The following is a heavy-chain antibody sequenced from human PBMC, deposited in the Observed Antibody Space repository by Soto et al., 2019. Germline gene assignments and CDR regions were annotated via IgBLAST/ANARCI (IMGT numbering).Heavy chain of an antibody. J-gene: IGHJ6*02. D-gene: IGHD6-6*01. V-gene: IGHV5-51*01. CDR1: GYSFAIYC. CDR3: ARTRSFTLGFYYDGMDV. Sequence: PWESNKDSYNVSGYSFAIYCIGRVRQIHGKDLEWMGIIYPGDSDTRYSPSFQGQVTISADKSLRTAYLQWTSLKASDTALYYCARTRSFTLGFYYDGMDVWGQGTTVTVSS. CDR2: IYPGDSDT.